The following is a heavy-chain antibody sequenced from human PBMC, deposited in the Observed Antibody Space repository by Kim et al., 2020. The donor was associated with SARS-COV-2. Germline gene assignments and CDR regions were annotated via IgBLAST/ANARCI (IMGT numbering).Heavy chain of an antibody. CDR2: IYYSGST. CDR3: ARLGGCYDSSAATGYYYGMDV. D-gene: IGHD3-22*01. CDR1: GGSISSGGYY. J-gene: IGHJ6*02. Sequence: SETLSLTCTVSGGSISSGGYYWSWIRQHPGKGLEWIGYIYYSGSTYYNPSLKSRVTISVDTSKNQFSLKLSSVTAADTAVYYCARLGGCYDSSAATGYYYGMDVWGQGTTVTVSS. V-gene: IGHV4-31*03.